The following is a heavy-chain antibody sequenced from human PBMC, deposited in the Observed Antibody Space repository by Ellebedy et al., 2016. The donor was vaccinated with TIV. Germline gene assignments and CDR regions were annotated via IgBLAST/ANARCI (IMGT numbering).Heavy chain of an antibody. CDR1: GDSVSSGSYY. CDR2: VYYSGRT. J-gene: IGHJ6*02. D-gene: IGHD3-10*01. Sequence: PSETLSLTCTVSGDSVSSGSYYWSWIRQPPGKGLEWIRYVYYSGRTKYNPSLQRLVTISEDRSKNQFSLKLTAVTAADTAVYYCARGYGTGRYGMDVWGQGTTVTVSS. CDR3: ARGYGTGRYGMDV. V-gene: IGHV4-61*01.